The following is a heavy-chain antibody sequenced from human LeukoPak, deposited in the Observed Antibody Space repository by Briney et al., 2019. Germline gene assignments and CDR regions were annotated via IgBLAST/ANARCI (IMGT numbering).Heavy chain of an antibody. CDR1: GGSISSYY. J-gene: IGHJ6*04. D-gene: IGHD2-2*01. CDR3: ARREWGYAVSV. Sequence: SETLSLTCTVSGGSISSYYWSWIRQPPGKGLEWIGYIYHSGSTNYNPSLKSRVTISVDTSKNQFSLKLSSVTAADTAVFYCARREWGYAVSVWGKGTTVIVSS. CDR2: IYHSGST. V-gene: IGHV4-59*08.